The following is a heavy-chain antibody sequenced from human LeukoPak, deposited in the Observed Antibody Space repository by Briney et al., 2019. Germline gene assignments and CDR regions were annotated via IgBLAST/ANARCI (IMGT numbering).Heavy chain of an antibody. J-gene: IGHJ6*03. D-gene: IGHD6-19*01. Sequence: ASVKVSCKAFGYTFTSYDINWVRHATGQGLEWMGWMNPNSGNTGYAQKFQGRVTITRNTSINTAYMELSSLRSEDTAVYYCARGRGSGWYSYYYYYYMGVWGKGTTVTVS. CDR3: ARGRGSGWYSYYYYYYMGV. V-gene: IGHV1-8*03. CDR1: GYTFTSYD. CDR2: MNPNSGNT.